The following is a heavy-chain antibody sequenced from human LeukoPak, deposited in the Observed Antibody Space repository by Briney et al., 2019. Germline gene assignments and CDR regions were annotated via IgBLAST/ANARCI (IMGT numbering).Heavy chain of an antibody. V-gene: IGHV3-53*01. D-gene: IGHD3-3*01. J-gene: IGHJ4*02. CDR2: IYSGGNT. CDR3: AGRQTFYDFSFDY. Sequence: GGSLRLSCAASGFSVSSDYMSWVRQAQGKGLEWVSVIYSGGNTYYADSVKGRFTISRDHSKNTLYLQMNSLRAEDTAVYYCAGRQTFYDFSFDYWGQGTLVTVSS. CDR1: GFSVSSDY.